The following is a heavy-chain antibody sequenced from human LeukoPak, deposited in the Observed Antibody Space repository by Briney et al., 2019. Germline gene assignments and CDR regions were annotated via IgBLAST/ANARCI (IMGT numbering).Heavy chain of an antibody. D-gene: IGHD3-3*01. J-gene: IGHJ4*02. V-gene: IGHV1-18*01. CDR2: ISAYNGNT. CDR3: ASPKRYDFWSGYYRDFDY. Sequence: ASVKVSCKVSGYTFTSYGISWVRQAPGQGLEWMGWISAYNGNTNYAQKLQGRVTMTTDTSTSTAYMELRSLRSEDTAVYYCASPKRYDFWSGYYRDFDYWGQGTLVTVSS. CDR1: GYTFTSYG.